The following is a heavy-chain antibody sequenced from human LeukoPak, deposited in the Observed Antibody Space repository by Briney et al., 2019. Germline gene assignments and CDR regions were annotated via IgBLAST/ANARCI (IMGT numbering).Heavy chain of an antibody. V-gene: IGHV1-18*04. CDR1: GYTFTSYG. CDR2: ISAYNGNT. J-gene: IGHJ6*04. D-gene: IGHD3-10*01. CDR3: ARNQYYYGSGSYYNPYYYYYYGMDV. Sequence: ASVKVSCKASGYTFTSYGISCVRQAPGQGLEWMGWISAYNGNTNYAQKLQGRVTMTTDTSTSTAYMELRSLRSDDTAVYYCARNQYYYGSGSYYNPYYYYYYGMDVCGKGTTVTVSS.